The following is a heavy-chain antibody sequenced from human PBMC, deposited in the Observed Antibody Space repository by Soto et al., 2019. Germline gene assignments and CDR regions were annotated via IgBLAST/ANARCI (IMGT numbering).Heavy chain of an antibody. CDR2: IYYSGST. D-gene: IGHD1-1*01. CDR3: ARRRGTTFDY. V-gene: IGHV4-59*08. J-gene: IGHJ4*02. Sequence: QVQLQESGPGLVKPSETLSLTCTVSGGSISSYYWSWIRQPPGKGLEWIGYIYYSGSTNYNPSLKGGVTRSEDTSKNQSSLTLSSGPAADTAVYSCARRRGTTFDYWGQGTLVTVSS. CDR1: GGSISSYY.